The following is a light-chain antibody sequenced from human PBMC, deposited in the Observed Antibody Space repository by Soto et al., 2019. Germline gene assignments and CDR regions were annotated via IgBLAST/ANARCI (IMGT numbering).Light chain of an antibody. J-gene: IGKJ4*01. CDR3: HQYYSVPLT. CDR2: WAS. Sequence: DIVMTQSPDSLAVSLGERATINCKSSQSLLYNSNNKNYLAWYQQEPGQPPKLLIYWASTRESGVPDRFSGSGSGTDFTLTISNLQAEDVAVSYCHQYYSVPLTFGGGNKVEIK. V-gene: IGKV4-1*01. CDR1: QSLLYNSNNKNY.